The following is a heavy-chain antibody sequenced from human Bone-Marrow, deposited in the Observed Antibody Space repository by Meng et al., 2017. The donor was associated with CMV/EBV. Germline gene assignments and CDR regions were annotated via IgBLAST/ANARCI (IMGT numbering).Heavy chain of an antibody. CDR2: IWYDGSNK. CDR1: GFTFSSYG. V-gene: IGHV3-33*06. Sequence: GGSLRLSCAASGFTFSSYGMHWVRQAPGKGLEWVAVIWYDGSNKYYADSVKGRFTISRDNSKNTLYLQMNSLRAEDTAVYYCAKDKRREAFDIWGQGTIVTVSS. CDR3: AKDKRREAFDI. J-gene: IGHJ3*02.